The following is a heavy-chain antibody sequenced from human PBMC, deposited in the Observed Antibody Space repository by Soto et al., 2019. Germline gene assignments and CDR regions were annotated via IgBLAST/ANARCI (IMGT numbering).Heavy chain of an antibody. V-gene: IGHV4-30-2*01. J-gene: IGHJ4*02. Sequence: PAETLSLTCSVSGASISSYYYTWIRQPPGKGLEWIGYIYHSGRTYYNPSLKSRVTISIDRSKNQFSLKLSSVTAADTAVYYCARVLDYWGQGTLVTVSS. CDR2: IYHSGRT. CDR1: GASISSYY. CDR3: ARVLDY. D-gene: IGHD1-26*01.